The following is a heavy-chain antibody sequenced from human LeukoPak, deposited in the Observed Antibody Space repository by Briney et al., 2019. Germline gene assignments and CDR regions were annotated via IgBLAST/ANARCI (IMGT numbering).Heavy chain of an antibody. CDR1: GFTFSSYW. Sequence: PGGSLRLSCAASGFTFSSYWMHWVRQAPGKGLVWVSRINGYGSSTSYADSVKGRFTISRDNAKNTLYLQMNSLRAEDTAVYYCAREDDFGYYFDYWGQGTLVTVSS. J-gene: IGHJ4*02. V-gene: IGHV3-74*01. CDR3: AREDDFGYYFDY. D-gene: IGHD3/OR15-3a*01. CDR2: INGYGSST.